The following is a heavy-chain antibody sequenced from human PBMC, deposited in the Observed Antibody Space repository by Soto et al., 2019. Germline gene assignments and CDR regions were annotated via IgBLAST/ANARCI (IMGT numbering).Heavy chain of an antibody. CDR2: ISTYNGNT. V-gene: IGHV1-18*01. J-gene: IGHJ4*02. CDR1: DYTFTSYG. D-gene: IGHD3-10*02. Sequence: QVQLVQSGAEVKKPGASVKVSCKASDYTFTSYGINWVRQATGQGLEWMGWISTYNGNTNYVQKLQGRVTMTTDTSTTTAYMELRSLRSDDTAVYYCARGSRMFGIDYWGQGTLVTVSS. CDR3: ARGSRMFGIDY.